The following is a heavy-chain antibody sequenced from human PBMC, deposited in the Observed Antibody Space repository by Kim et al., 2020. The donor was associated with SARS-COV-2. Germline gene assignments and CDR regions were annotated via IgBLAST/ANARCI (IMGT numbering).Heavy chain of an antibody. Sequence: SETLSLTCAVYGGSFSDYYWTWIRQPPGKGLEWIGEINHSGSTNYNPSLKSRVTISVDTSKNRFSLKLSSVTAADTAVFYCARGRIPHYSSGLNYWGQGTLVTVSS. V-gene: IGHV4-34*01. CDR1: GGSFSDYY. J-gene: IGHJ4*02. CDR3: ARGRIPHYSSGLNY. D-gene: IGHD6-25*01. CDR2: INHSGST.